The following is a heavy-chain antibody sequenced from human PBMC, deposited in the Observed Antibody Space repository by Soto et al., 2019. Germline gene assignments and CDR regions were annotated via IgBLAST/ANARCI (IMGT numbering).Heavy chain of an antibody. CDR1: GYSFTSYW. Sequence: GESLKISCKGSGYSFTSYWIGWVRQMPGKGLEWMGVIYPGDSDTRYSPSFQGQVTISADKSISTAYLQWSSLKASDTAMYYCARRARGCSSTSCYFDYWGQGTLVTVPQ. CDR3: ARRARGCSSTSCYFDY. V-gene: IGHV5-51*01. J-gene: IGHJ4*02. CDR2: IYPGDSDT. D-gene: IGHD2-2*01.